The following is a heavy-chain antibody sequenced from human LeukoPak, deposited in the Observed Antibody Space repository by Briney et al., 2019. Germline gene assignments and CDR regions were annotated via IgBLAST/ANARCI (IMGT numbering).Heavy chain of an antibody. CDR1: GGSFSGYY. CDR2: INHSGST. D-gene: IGHD1-1*01. Sequence: SETLSLTCAVYGGSFSGYYWSWIRQPPGRGLEWIGEINHSGSTNYNPSLKSRVTISVDTSKNQFSLKLSSVTAADTAVYYCARGGVQDFFDYWGQGTLVTVSS. CDR3: ARGGVQDFFDY. V-gene: IGHV4-34*01. J-gene: IGHJ4*02.